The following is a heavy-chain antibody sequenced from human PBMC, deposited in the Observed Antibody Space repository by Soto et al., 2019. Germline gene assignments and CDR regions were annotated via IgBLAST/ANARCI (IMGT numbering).Heavy chain of an antibody. CDR1: GGSISSSSYY. Sequence: SETLSLTCTVSGGSISSSSYYWGWIRQPPGKGLEWIGSIYYSGSTYYNPSLKSRVTISVDTSKNQFSLKLSSVTAADTAVYYCQRHYVGATQRLDYWGQGTLVTVSS. J-gene: IGHJ4*02. D-gene: IGHD1-26*01. CDR3: QRHYVGATQRLDY. V-gene: IGHV4-39*01. CDR2: IYYSGST.